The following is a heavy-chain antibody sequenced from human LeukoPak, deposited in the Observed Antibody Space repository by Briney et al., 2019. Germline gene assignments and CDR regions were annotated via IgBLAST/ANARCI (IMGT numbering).Heavy chain of an antibody. CDR3: ARDDGYYGMDV. CDR2: IYYSGST. CDR1: GGSISSGDYY. D-gene: IGHD5-24*01. Sequence: SETLSLTRTVSGGSISSGDYYWSWIRQPPGKGLERIGYIYYSGSTNYNPSLKSRVTISVDTSKNQFSLKLSSVTAADTAVYYCARDDGYYGMDVWGQGTTVTVSS. J-gene: IGHJ6*02. V-gene: IGHV4-61*08.